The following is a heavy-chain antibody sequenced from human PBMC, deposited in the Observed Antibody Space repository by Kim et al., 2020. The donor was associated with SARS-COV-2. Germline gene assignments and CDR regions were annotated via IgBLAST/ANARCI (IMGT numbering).Heavy chain of an antibody. J-gene: IGHJ6*02. CDR3: ASSGRYTMDV. V-gene: IGHV4-31*02. Sequence: STYYTPSLKRRVTISVDTSKNQFSLKLSSVTAADTAVYYCASSGRYTMDVWGQGTTVTVSS. CDR2: ST. D-gene: IGHD3-10*01.